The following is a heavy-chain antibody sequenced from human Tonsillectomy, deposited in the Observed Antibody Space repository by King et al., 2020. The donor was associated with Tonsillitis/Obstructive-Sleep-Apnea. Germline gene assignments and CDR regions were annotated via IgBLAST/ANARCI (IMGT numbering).Heavy chain of an antibody. D-gene: IGHD3-22*01. CDR3: AGLNDSSGFYVADY. V-gene: IGHV4-31*03. J-gene: IGHJ4*02. CDR1: GGSISSGGYY. CDR2: IYYSGST. Sequence: QLQESGPGLVKPSQTLSLTCTVSGGSISSGGYYWSWIRQHPGKGLEWIGHIYYSGSTYYNPSLKSRLTISVDTSKNQFSLRLSSVTAADTAVYYCAGLNDSSGFYVADYWGQGTLVTVSS.